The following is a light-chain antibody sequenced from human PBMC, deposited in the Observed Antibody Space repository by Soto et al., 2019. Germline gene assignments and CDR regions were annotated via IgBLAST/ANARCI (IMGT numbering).Light chain of an antibody. CDR3: QQFNTYLIT. J-gene: IGKJ5*01. CDR2: AAS. V-gene: IGKV1-9*01. Sequence: DIQLTQSPSFLSASVGDRVTITCRASQDIRGYLDWYQQKPGKAPKLLIYAASTLQSGVPSRFSGSGFGTEFTLTLSSLKPEDSATYYCQQFNTYLITFGQGTRLEIK. CDR1: QDIRGY.